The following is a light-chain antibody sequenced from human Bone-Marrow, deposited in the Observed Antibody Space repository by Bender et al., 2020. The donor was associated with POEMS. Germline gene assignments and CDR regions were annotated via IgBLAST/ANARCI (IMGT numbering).Light chain of an antibody. CDR3: CSPAGSNTFV. CDR2: EDL. Sequence: QSALTQPPSVSGSRGQSVTISCTGTSSDVGSYNLVSWYQQHPGKAPKLMLYEDLKRPSGVSSRFSGSKSGNTASLTISGLQAEDEADYYCCSPAGSNTFVFGGGTQLTVL. CDR1: SSDVGSYNL. V-gene: IGLV2-23*02. J-gene: IGLJ3*02.